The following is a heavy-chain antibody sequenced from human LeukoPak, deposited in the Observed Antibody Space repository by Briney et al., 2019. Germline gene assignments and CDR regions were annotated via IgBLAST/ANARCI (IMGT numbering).Heavy chain of an antibody. Sequence: GGSLRLSCAASGFTFSSYAMHWVRQAPGKGLEWVAVISYDGSNKYYADSVKGRFTISRDNSKNTLHLQVNSLRAEDTAVYYCAKDIRTGFSDYWGQGTLVTVSS. CDR2: ISYDGSNK. CDR3: AKDIRTGFSDY. J-gene: IGHJ4*02. V-gene: IGHV3-30-3*01. CDR1: GFTFSSYA. D-gene: IGHD1/OR15-1a*01.